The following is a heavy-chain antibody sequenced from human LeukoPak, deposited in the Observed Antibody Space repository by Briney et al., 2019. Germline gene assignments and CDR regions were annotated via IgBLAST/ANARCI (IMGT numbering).Heavy chain of an antibody. CDR1: GYSFSSYN. Sequence: GASVKVSCKASGYSFSSYNINWVRQATGQGLEWMGWMSPISGDTGYAQKFQGSVTMTRDTSISTAYMELSNLRSEDTAVYYCARRYCTNGVCYHSVDYWGQGTLVTVSS. J-gene: IGHJ4*02. CDR2: MSPISGDT. D-gene: IGHD2-8*01. CDR3: ARRYCTNGVCYHSVDY. V-gene: IGHV1-8*01.